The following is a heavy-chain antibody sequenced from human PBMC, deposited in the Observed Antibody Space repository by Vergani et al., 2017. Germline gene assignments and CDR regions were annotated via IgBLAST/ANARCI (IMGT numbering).Heavy chain of an antibody. D-gene: IGHD4-23*01. CDR1: GFTFDDYY. J-gene: IGHJ4*02. CDR2: ISASGTIT. Sequence: QVQLVESGGGLVKPGGSLRLSCAASGFTFDDYYISWIRQAPGKGLEWILYISASGTITYYADSVKGRFTISRDNAKNSVLLQINSLRVDDTAVYYCARSSVVTPDNFWGQGTLVIVSS. V-gene: IGHV3-11*04. CDR3: ARSSVVTPDNF.